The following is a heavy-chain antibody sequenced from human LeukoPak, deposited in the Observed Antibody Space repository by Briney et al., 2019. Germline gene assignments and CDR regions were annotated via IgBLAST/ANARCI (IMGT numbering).Heavy chain of an antibody. J-gene: IGHJ6*02. D-gene: IGHD7-27*01. V-gene: IGHV3-7*01. CDR3: ARRWGYYYYGMDV. CDR2: IKQDGSEK. CDR1: GFTFSSYW. Sequence: PGGSLRLSCAASGFTFSSYWMSWVRQAPGKGLEWVANIKQDGSEKYYVGSVKGRFTISRDNAKNSLYLQMNSLRAEDTAVYYCARRWGYYYYGMDVWGQGTTVTVSS.